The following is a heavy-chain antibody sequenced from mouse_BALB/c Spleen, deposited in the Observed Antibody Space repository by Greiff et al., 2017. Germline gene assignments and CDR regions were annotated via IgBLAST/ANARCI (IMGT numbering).Heavy chain of an antibody. CDR1: GFTFSSYG. J-gene: IGHJ4*01. CDR2: ISSGGSYT. CDR3: ARPNNWDRYAMDY. Sequence: EVQVVESGGGLVKPGGSLKLSCAASGFTFSSYGMSWVRQTPDKRLEWVATISSGGSYTYYPDSVKGRFTISRDNAKNTLYLQMSSLKSEDTAMYYCARPNNWDRYAMDYWGQGTSVTVSS. D-gene: IGHD4-1*02. V-gene: IGHV5-6*01.